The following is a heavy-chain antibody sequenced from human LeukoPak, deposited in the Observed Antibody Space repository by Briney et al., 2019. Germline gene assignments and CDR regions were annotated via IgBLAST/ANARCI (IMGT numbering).Heavy chain of an antibody. CDR1: GFTFDDYA. CDR3: ARADSSGWYLDY. J-gene: IGHJ4*02. CDR2: ISWNSGSI. V-gene: IGHV3-9*01. Sequence: PGGSLRLSCAASGFTFDDYAMHWVRQAPGKGLEWVSGISWNSGSIGYADSVKGRFTISRDNAKNSLYLQMNSLRAEDTAVYYCARADSSGWYLDYWGQGTLVTVSS. D-gene: IGHD6-19*01.